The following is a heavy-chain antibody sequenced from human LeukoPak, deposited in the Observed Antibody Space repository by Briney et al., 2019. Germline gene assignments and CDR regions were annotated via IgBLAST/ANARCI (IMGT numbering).Heavy chain of an antibody. J-gene: IGHJ4*02. D-gene: IGHD6-13*01. CDR3: ASGMAAAGTVDY. V-gene: IGHV4-34*01. Sequence: SETLSLTCAVYGGSFSGYYWSWIRQPPGKGLEWIGEINHSGSTNYNPSLKSRVTISVDTSKNQFSLKLSSVTAADTAVYYCASGMAAAGTVDYWGQGTLVTVSS. CDR2: INHSGST. CDR1: GGSFSGYY.